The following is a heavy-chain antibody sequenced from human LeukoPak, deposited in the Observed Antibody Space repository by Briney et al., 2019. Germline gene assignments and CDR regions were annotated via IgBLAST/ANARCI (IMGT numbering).Heavy chain of an antibody. Sequence: SETLSLTXAVYGGSFNGYYWSWIRQAPGKGLEWIGEINHSGSTNYNPSLKSRVTISVDMSNNQFSLKLSSVTAADTAVYYCVRGNYCSGGSCYHYYYYYMDVWGKGATVTVSS. CDR3: VRGNYCSGGSCYHYYYYYMDV. D-gene: IGHD2-15*01. CDR2: INHSGST. V-gene: IGHV4-34*01. CDR1: GGSFNGYY. J-gene: IGHJ6*03.